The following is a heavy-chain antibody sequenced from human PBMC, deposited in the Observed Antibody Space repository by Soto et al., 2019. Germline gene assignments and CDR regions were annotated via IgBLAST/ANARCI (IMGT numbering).Heavy chain of an antibody. V-gene: IGHV4-34*01. J-gene: IGHJ5*02. Sequence: SSETLSLTCAVYGGSFSGYYWNCIRQPPGKGLEWIGKINHSGSTNYNPSLKSRVTISVDTSKNQFSLKLSSVTAADTAVYYCARVYPYCSGGSRYFPNWFDPWGQGNLVTVS. CDR2: INHSGST. CDR1: GGSFSGYY. CDR3: ARVYPYCSGGSRYFPNWFDP. D-gene: IGHD2-15*01.